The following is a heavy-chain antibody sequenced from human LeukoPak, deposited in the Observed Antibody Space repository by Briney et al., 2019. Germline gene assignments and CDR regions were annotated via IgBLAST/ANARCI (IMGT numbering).Heavy chain of an antibody. CDR1: GFTFSTYG. D-gene: IGHD6-13*01. CDR3: ATTAAAGQLDY. V-gene: IGHV3-23*01. CDR2: ITDSGGST. J-gene: IGHJ4*02. Sequence: GGSLRLSCAASGFTFSTYGMTWVRQAPGKGLEWVSSITDSGGSTYYADSVKGRFTILRDNSKNTLYVQMNSLRAEDTAIYYCATTAAAGQLDYWGQGTLVTVSS.